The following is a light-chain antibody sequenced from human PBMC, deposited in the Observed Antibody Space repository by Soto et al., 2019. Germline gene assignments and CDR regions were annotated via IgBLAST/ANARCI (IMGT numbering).Light chain of an antibody. J-gene: IGKJ5*01. Sequence: IVFTQSPSTLSLSPGERATLSCRASQSVTSYLAWYQQKPGQAPRLLIYDVSNRASGIPARFSGSGSETDFTLTISSLEPEDFAVYYCQQRSDWPLTFGQGTRLEIK. V-gene: IGKV3-11*01. CDR3: QQRSDWPLT. CDR2: DVS. CDR1: QSVTSY.